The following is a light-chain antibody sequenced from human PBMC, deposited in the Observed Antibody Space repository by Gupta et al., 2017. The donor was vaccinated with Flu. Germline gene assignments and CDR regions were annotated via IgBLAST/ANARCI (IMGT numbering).Light chain of an antibody. CDR2: LGS. V-gene: IGKV2-28*01. Sequence: TPGEPASISCRSSQSLLHSNGYNYLDWYLQKPGQSPQLLIYLGSNRASGVPDRFSGSGSGTDFTLKISRVEAEDVGVYYCMQALQTSYSFVQGTKLEIK. CDR1: QSLLHSNGYNY. J-gene: IGKJ2*03. CDR3: MQALQTSYS.